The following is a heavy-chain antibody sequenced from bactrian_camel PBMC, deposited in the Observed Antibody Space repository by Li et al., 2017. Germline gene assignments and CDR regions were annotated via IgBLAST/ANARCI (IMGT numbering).Heavy chain of an antibody. CDR2: IPSDGRGT. J-gene: IGHJ6*01. D-gene: IGHD5*01. CDR1: GFTSDKNF. Sequence: VQLVESGGGLVQPGGSLRLSCAASGFTSDKNFMSWVRQAPGKGLEWVSSIPSDGRGTYYADFVQGRFTISRDNAKSVVYLQMNSLKSEDTALYYCATRKDFAFGYWGQGTQVTVS. V-gene: IGHV3S6*01. CDR3: ATRKDFAFGY.